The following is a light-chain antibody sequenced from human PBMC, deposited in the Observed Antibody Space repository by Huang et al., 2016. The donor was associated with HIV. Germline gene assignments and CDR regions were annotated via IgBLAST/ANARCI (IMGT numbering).Light chain of an antibody. Sequence: EIVLTQSPGTLSLSPGERATLSCRASKSIRSSSLAWYLQKPGQAPTLLIHGASTKATDIPARVSGSGSGTDFTLTISRLEPEDSAVYYCHQYGSPPFTFGPGTKVDIK. CDR3: HQYGSPPFT. J-gene: IGKJ3*01. CDR1: KSIRSSS. V-gene: IGKV3-20*01. CDR2: GAS.